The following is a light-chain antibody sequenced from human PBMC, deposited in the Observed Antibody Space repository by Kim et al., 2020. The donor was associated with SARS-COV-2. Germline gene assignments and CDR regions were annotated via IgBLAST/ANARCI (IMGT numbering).Light chain of an antibody. J-gene: IGKJ2*01. CDR2: GAS. V-gene: IGKV3-20*01. CDR1: HSIGSNY. Sequence: STGERATLSYRASHSIGSNYLAWYQPKPGQAPRLLIYGASTRATGIPDRFTGSGSGTDFTLAISRLEPEDFAVYYCQQYGTSPLYSFGRGTKLEI. CDR3: QQYGTSPLYS.